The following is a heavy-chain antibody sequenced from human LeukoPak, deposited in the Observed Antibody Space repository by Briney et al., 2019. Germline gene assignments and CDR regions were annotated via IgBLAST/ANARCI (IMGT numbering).Heavy chain of an antibody. CDR1: GGSISSYY. CDR2: IYYSGST. D-gene: IGHD1-26*01. CDR3: ATTLWAWEGHYYYMDV. V-gene: IGHV4-59*01. J-gene: IGHJ6*03. Sequence: SETLSLTCTVSGGSISSYYWSWIRQPPGKGLEWIGYIYYSGSTNYNPSLKSQVTISVDTSKNQFSLKLSSVTAADTAVYYCATTLWAWEGHYYYMDVWGKGTTVTVFS.